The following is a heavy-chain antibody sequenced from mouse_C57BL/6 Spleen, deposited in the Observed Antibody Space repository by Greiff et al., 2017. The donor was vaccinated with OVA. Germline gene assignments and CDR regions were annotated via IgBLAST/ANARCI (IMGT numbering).Heavy chain of an antibody. CDR1: GYSFTGYY. J-gene: IGHJ1*03. V-gene: IGHV1-42*01. D-gene: IGHD2-13*01. CDR2: INPSTGGT. CDR3: ARTQDYIHWYFDV. Sequence: EVQLQQSGPELVKPGASVKISCKASGYSFTGYYMNWVKQSPEKSLEWIGEINPSTGGTTYNQKFKAKATLTVDKSSSTAYMQLKSLTSEDSAVYYCARTQDYIHWYFDVWGTGTTVTVAS.